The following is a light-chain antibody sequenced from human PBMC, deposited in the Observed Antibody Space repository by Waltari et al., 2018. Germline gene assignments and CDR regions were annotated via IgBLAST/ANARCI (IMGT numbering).Light chain of an antibody. CDR1: QSVNGR. CDR3: QQHGSLPAT. J-gene: IGKJ1*01. V-gene: IGKV3-20*01. Sequence: EIVLTQSPGTLSLSPGERVTLSCRARQSVNGRLVWYQPKPGQAPRLLIYGTASRATGIPDRFSGSGSGTDFSLTISRLEPEDFAVYYCQQHGSLPATFGQGTKVEVK. CDR2: GTA.